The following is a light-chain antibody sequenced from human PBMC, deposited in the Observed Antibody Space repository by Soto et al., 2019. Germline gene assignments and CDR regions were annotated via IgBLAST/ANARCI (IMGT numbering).Light chain of an antibody. Sequence: EVVLTQSPGTLSLSPGEGATLSCRASQSVVTSYLAWYQQRDGQSPRLLIYGALYRAPGIPDRLSGSGSGTDFTLSISRLDPEDFAVYYCQYYDESMWTFGQGTKVDI. CDR2: GAL. V-gene: IGKV3-20*01. J-gene: IGKJ1*01. CDR1: QSVVTSY. CDR3: QYYDESMWT.